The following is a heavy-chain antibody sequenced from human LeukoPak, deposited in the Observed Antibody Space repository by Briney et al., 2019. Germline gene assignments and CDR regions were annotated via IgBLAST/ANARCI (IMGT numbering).Heavy chain of an antibody. V-gene: IGHV4-59*01. D-gene: IGHD3-22*01. Sequence: SETLSLTCTVSGGSISSYYWSWIRQPPGKGLEWIGYIYDSGSTNYNPSLKSRATISVDTSKNQFSLKLSSVTAADTAVFYCASLTTADAFDIWGQGTMVTVSS. CDR2: IYDSGST. J-gene: IGHJ3*02. CDR3: ASLTTADAFDI. CDR1: GGSISSYY.